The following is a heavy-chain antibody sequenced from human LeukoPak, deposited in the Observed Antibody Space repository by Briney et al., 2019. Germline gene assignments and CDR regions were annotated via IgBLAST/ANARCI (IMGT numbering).Heavy chain of an antibody. J-gene: IGHJ6*02. CDR3: ARYRRQHLRYYYDSPYYYYGMDV. Sequence: SETLSLTCTVSGGSISSYYWSWIRQPPGKGLEWIGEINHSGSTNYNPSLKSRVTISVDTSKNQFSLKLSSVTAADTAVYYCARYRRQHLRYYYDSPYYYYGMDVWGQGTTVTVSS. CDR2: INHSGST. CDR1: GGSISSYY. V-gene: IGHV4-34*01. D-gene: IGHD3-22*01.